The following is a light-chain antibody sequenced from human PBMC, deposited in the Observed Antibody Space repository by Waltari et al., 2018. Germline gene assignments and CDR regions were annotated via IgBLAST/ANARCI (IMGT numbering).Light chain of an antibody. Sequence: SYELTQPPSVSVSPGQAARISCSGDALPKKYVHWYQQKSGQAPVLVIHEDSKRPSGIPCGFVGSSSGTMATLTITGAHVEDEADYYWYSADSSGNHRLFGGGTKLTVL. CDR3: YSADSSGNHRL. CDR1: ALPKKY. V-gene: IGLV3-10*01. CDR2: EDS. J-gene: IGLJ3*02.